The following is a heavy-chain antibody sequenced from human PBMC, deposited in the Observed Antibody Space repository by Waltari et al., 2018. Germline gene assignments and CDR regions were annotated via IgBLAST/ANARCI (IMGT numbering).Heavy chain of an antibody. Sequence: EVRLAESGGGLVKPGGSLRLSCIASGFGFRDYDLNWVRQAPGTGLEWVSSIGGTHSNIFYADSVKGRFTVSRDNAKKSLYLQMDNLRAEDTGLYYCTRDLYGSGGDWFDPWGQGTLVTVSS. CDR1: GFGFRDYD. J-gene: IGHJ5*02. CDR2: IGGTHSNI. V-gene: IGHV3-21*02. CDR3: TRDLYGSGGDWFDP. D-gene: IGHD3-10*01.